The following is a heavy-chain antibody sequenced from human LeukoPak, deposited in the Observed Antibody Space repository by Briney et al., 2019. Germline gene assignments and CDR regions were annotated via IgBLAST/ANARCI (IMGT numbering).Heavy chain of an antibody. CDR1: GFTFSSYA. J-gene: IGHJ4*02. Sequence: PGVSLRLSCAASGFTFSSYAMSWVRQAPGEGREGVSAISGSGGCTYYADSAKGRFTISRDNSKVTLYLQMNSLRAEDTALYYCAKLASGSQHFDYWGQGTLVTVSS. CDR2: ISGSGGCT. D-gene: IGHD3-10*01. V-gene: IGHV3-23*01. CDR3: AKLASGSQHFDY.